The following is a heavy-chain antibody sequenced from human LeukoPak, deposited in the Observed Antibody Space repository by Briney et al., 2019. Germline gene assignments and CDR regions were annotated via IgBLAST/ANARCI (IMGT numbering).Heavy chain of an antibody. CDR2: INSDATET. Sequence: GGSLRLSCAASGFSFSIYYMHWVRQAPGKGLVWVSRINSDATETVYADSARGRFTISRDNAKNTLYLQMNSLRGEDTAVYYCVLYGLVSPRWGQGTLVTVSS. V-gene: IGHV3-74*01. CDR1: GFSFSIYY. D-gene: IGHD3-10*01. CDR3: VLYGLVSPR. J-gene: IGHJ4*02.